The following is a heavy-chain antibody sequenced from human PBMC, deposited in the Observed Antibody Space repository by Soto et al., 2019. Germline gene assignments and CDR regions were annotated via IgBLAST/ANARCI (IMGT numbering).Heavy chain of an antibody. CDR1: EFTFSDYY. CDR3: ATRYSGGRAFDI. Sequence: QVQLVESGGGLVRPGESLRLSCAASEFTFSDYYMSWIRQAPGKGLEWVSYISSSGNTIYYADSVKGRFTISRDNAKNSLYLQMNSLRAEDTAVYYCATRYSGGRAFDICGQGTMVTVSS. D-gene: IGHD5-12*01. V-gene: IGHV3-11*01. CDR2: ISSSGNTI. J-gene: IGHJ3*02.